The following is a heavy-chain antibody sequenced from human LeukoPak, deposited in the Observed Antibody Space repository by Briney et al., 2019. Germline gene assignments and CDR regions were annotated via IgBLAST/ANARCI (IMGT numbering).Heavy chain of an antibody. Sequence: PGGSLRLSCAASGFTFSSYWMSWVRRAPGKGLEWVANIKQDGSEKYYVDSVKGRFTISRDNAKNSLYLQMNSLRAEDTAVYYCAKRACSSTSCYTEFDYWGQGTLVTVSS. D-gene: IGHD2-2*02. V-gene: IGHV3-7*03. CDR3: AKRACSSTSCYTEFDY. CDR2: IKQDGSEK. CDR1: GFTFSSYW. J-gene: IGHJ4*02.